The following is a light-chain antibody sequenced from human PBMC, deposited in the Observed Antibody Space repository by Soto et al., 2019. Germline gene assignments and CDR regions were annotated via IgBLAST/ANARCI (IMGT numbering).Light chain of an antibody. CDR3: QQYNSYSRP. V-gene: IGKV1-5*03. Sequence: DIQMTQSPSTLSASVGDRVTITCRANQSISTWLAWYQQEPGKAPKLLIYKASHLDSGVPSRFSGSGSGTEFTLTISSLQPDDFATYYCQQYNSYSRPFGQGTXVXIK. CDR2: KAS. J-gene: IGKJ1*01. CDR1: QSISTW.